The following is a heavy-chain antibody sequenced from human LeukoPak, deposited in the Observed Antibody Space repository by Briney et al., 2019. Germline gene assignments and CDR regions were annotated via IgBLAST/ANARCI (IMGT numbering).Heavy chain of an antibody. CDR1: GFTFSSYG. Sequence: GGSLRLSCSASGFTFSSYGMHWVRQAPGKGLEWVSAISGSGGSTYYADSVKGRFTISRDNSKNTLYLQMNSLRAEDTAVYYCAKGADYGDPFDYWGQRTLVTVSS. J-gene: IGHJ4*02. V-gene: IGHV3-23*01. D-gene: IGHD4-17*01. CDR3: AKGADYGDPFDY. CDR2: ISGSGGST.